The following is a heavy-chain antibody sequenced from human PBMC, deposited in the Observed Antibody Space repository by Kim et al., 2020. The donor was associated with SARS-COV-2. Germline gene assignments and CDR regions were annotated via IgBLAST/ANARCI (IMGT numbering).Heavy chain of an antibody. CDR1: GGTFSSYA. D-gene: IGHD3-22*01. V-gene: IGHV1-69*13. CDR2: IIPIFGTA. Sequence: SVKVSCKASGGTFSSYAISWVRQAPGQGLEWMGGIIPIFGTANYAPKFQGRVTITADESTSTAYMELSSLRSEDTAVYYCAQDYYDSSGYPLGAFDIWGQGTMVTVSS. J-gene: IGHJ3*02. CDR3: AQDYYDSSGYPLGAFDI.